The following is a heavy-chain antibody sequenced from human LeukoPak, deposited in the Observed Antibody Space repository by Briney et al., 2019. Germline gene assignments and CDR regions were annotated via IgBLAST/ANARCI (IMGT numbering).Heavy chain of an antibody. V-gene: IGHV1-69*13. CDR1: GGTFSSYA. CDR2: IIPIFGTA. Sequence: SVKVSCKASGGTFSSYAISWVRQAPGQGLEWMGGIIPIFGTANYAQKFQGRVTITADESTSTAYMELSSLRSEDTAVYYCASRRTVTTMDPPGYYMDVWGKGTTVTVSS. J-gene: IGHJ6*03. D-gene: IGHD4-11*01. CDR3: ASRRTVTTMDPPGYYMDV.